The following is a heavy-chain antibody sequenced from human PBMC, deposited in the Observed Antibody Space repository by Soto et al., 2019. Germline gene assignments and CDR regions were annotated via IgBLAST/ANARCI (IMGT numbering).Heavy chain of an antibody. Sequence: EVQLLESGGGLVQPGGSLRLSCAASGFTFSSYAMSWVRQAPGKGLEWVSAISGSGGSTYYADSVKGRFTISRDNSKNTLYLXXNSLRAEDTAVYYCAXXXXXXGSGSYFDYWGQGTLVTVSS. D-gene: IGHD3-10*01. CDR1: GFTFSSYA. V-gene: IGHV3-23*01. J-gene: IGHJ4*02. CDR2: ISGSGGST. CDR3: AXXXXXXGSGSYFDY.